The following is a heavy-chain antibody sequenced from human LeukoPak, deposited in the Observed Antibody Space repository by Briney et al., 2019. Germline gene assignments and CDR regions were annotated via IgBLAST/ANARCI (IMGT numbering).Heavy chain of an antibody. D-gene: IGHD6-13*01. CDR3: ARLGGFSIAAAGTVGFDY. V-gene: IGHV4-59*01. Sequence: SETLSLTCTVSGGSISSYYWSWIRQPPGKGLEWIGYIYYSGSTNYNPSLKSRVTISVDTSKNQFSLKQSSVTAADTAVYYCARLGGFSIAAAGTVGFDYWGQGTLVTVSS. J-gene: IGHJ4*02. CDR1: GGSISSYY. CDR2: IYYSGST.